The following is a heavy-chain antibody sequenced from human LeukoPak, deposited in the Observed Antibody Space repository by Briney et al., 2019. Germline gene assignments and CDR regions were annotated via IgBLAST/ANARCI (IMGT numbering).Heavy chain of an antibody. V-gene: IGHV4-39*07. CDR2: IYYTGST. J-gene: IGHJ4*02. Sequence: SETLSLTCTVSSGSISSSTYYWGWIRQPPGKGLEWIGTIYYTGSTYYNPSLRSRVTISVDTSKNQFSLKLTSVTAADTAVYYCARAVGTDGYNLWVYWGQGTLVTVSS. D-gene: IGHD5-24*01. CDR1: SGSISSSTYY. CDR3: ARAVGTDGYNLWVY.